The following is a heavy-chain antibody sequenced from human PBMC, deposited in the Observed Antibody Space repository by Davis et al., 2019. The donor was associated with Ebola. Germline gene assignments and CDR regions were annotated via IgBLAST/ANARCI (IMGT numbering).Heavy chain of an antibody. CDR1: GGSISSSSYY. CDR3: ARRVGLLPPGAFDI. Sequence: MPGGSLRLSCTVSGGSISSSSYYWGWIRQPPGKGLEWIGSIYYSGSTYYNPSLKSRVTISVDTSKNQFSLKLSSVTVADTAVYYCARRVGLLPPGAFDIWGQGTMVTVSS. D-gene: IGHD3-22*01. V-gene: IGHV4-39*01. CDR2: IYYSGST. J-gene: IGHJ3*02.